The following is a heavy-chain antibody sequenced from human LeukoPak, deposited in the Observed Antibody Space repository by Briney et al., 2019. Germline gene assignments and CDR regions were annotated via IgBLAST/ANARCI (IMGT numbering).Heavy chain of an antibody. CDR2: SSPYNGNT. J-gene: IGHJ4*02. V-gene: IGHV1-18*01. CDR1: GYTFTSYG. Sequence: ASVKVSCKASGYTFTSYGISWVRQAPGQGLEWMGWSSPYNGNTNYAQNLQGRVTMTTDTSTSTAYMELRSLRSDDTAVYYCASEIEGGSSTRSLNYWGQGTLVTVSS. D-gene: IGHD2-2*01. CDR3: ASEIEGGSSTRSLNY.